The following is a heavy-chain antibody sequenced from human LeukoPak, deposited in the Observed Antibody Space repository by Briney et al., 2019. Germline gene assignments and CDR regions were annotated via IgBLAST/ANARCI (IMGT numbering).Heavy chain of an antibody. CDR1: GYSISSGLY. V-gene: IGHV4-38-2*02. CDR2: FYHSGIT. CDR3: ARAGYGDYYYFDY. D-gene: IGHD4-17*01. J-gene: IGHJ4*02. Sequence: SETLSLTCTVSGYSISSGLYWGWIRQPPGKGLEWIGAFYHSGITYYNPSLRGRITISVDTSKNQFSLKLNSVTAADTAVYYCARAGYGDYYYFDYWGQGTLVTVSS.